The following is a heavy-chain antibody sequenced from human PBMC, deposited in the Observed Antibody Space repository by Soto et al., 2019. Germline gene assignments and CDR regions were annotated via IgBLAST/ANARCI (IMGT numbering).Heavy chain of an antibody. CDR3: ARLRTAMVPQGRNVPLPRTPKKTHTFGMDV. Sequence: EXLSLSLAVCGRSFSGYDWSWIPQPPGKGLEWIAEINHSGSTNYNPSLKSRVTISVDTSKNHFPLKLSSVTAADTAVYYCARLRTAMVPQGRNVPLPRTPKKTHTFGMDVWGQGTTVTVYS. D-gene: IGHD5-18*01. CDR2: INHSGST. V-gene: IGHV4-34*01. CDR1: GRSFSGYD. J-gene: IGHJ6*02.